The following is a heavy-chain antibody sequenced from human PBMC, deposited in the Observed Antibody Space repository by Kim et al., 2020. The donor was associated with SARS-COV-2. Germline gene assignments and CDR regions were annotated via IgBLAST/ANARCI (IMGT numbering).Heavy chain of an antibody. J-gene: IGHJ4*01. CDR1: GFTFSKYS. CDR2: ISGWGET. V-gene: IGHV3-23*01. CDR3: AKRSDYSTTWHFDY. Sequence: GGSLRLSCAATGFTFSKYSMTWVRQAPGKGLEWVSSISGWGETYYADSVMGRFAVSRDNSKSTVFLQVNSLRVDDTAIDYCAKRSDYSTTWHFDYWGHGT. D-gene: IGHD6-13*01.